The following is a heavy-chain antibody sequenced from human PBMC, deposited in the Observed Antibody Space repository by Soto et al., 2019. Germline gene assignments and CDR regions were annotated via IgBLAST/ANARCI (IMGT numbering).Heavy chain of an antibody. CDR2: IHSDGSST. V-gene: IGHV3-74*01. CDR3: ARGDRGAFDL. D-gene: IGHD1-26*01. J-gene: IGHJ3*01. CDR1: GFTFSYYW. Sequence: EVQLLESEGGLVQPGESLRLSCAASGFTFSYYWMHWVRQAPGMGLVWVSRIHSDGSSTTYADSVKGRFTISRDNARNTLYLQMNSLRAEDTAVYYCARGDRGAFDLWGQGTVVTVSS.